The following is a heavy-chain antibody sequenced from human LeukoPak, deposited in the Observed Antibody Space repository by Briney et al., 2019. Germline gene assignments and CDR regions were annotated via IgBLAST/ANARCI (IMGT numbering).Heavy chain of an antibody. CDR1: GFTFSDYY. J-gene: IGHJ4*02. D-gene: IGHD4-23*01. V-gene: IGHV3-11*05. CDR3: ARDQDYGGNAIFDS. CDR2: ISSTSSYT. Sequence: PGGSLRLSCAVPGFTFSDYYMAWIPQAPGKGLEWVSYISSTSSYTNYADSVKGRFTTSRDNSKKAVYLQMNSLRAEDTAIYYCARDQDYGGNAIFDSWGQGTLVTVSS.